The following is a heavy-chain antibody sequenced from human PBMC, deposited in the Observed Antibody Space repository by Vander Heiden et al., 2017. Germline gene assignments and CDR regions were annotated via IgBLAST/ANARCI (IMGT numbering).Heavy chain of an antibody. J-gene: IGHJ4*02. CDR3: ARGARMYSRNKSHDY. CDR2: INHSGRT. Sequence: QVQLQQWRAGLLKPSETLSLTCAVYGGSFRGYYWSWIRQPPGKGLEWIGEINHSGRTNYNKARKSRVTISVDMSKNQFSLKLSSVTAADRAVYYCARGARMYSRNKSHDYWGQGTIVTVSS. CDR1: GGSFRGYY. V-gene: IGHV4-34*01. D-gene: IGHD5-18*01.